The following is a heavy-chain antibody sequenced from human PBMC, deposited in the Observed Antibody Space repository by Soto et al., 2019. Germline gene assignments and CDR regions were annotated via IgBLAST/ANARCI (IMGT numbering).Heavy chain of an antibody. CDR2: INAGNGNT. CDR1: GYTFTSYA. CDR3: ARDLAFDI. V-gene: IGHV1-3*01. Sequence: QVQLVQSGAEVKKPGASVKVSCKASGYTFTSYAMHWVRQAPGQRLEWMGWINAGNGNTKYSQKFQGRVTITRDTSASTAYMELSSQRSEDTAVYYCARDLAFDIWGQGTMVTVSS. J-gene: IGHJ3*02.